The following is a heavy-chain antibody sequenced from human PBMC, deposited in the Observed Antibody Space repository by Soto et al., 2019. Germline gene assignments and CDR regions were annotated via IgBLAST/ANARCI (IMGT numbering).Heavy chain of an antibody. CDR2: ISAYNGNT. Sequence: KVSCKASGYTFTSYGISWVRQAPGQGLEWMGWISAYNGNTNYAQKLQGRVTMTTDTSTSTAYMELRSLRSDDTAVYYCASNGYCSSTSCYNYYGMDVWGQGTTVTVS. CDR3: ASNGYCSSTSCYNYYGMDV. V-gene: IGHV1-18*01. D-gene: IGHD2-2*03. CDR1: GYTFTSYG. J-gene: IGHJ6*02.